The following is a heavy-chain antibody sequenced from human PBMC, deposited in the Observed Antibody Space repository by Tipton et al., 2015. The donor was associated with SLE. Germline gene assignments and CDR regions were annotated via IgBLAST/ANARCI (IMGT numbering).Heavy chain of an antibody. CDR3: ARDRGRGWLD. CDR1: GGSISSGYY. CDR2: IYHSGST. V-gene: IGHV4-38-2*02. D-gene: IGHD6-19*01. Sequence: TLSLTCTVSGGSISSGYYWGWIRQPPGKGLEWIGSIYHSGSTYYNPSLKSRVTISVDTSKNQFSLKLSSVTAADTAVYYCARDRGRGWLDWGQGTLVTVSS. J-gene: IGHJ4*02.